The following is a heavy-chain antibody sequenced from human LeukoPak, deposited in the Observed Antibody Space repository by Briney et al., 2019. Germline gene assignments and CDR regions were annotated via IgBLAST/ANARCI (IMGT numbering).Heavy chain of an antibody. V-gene: IGHV3-9*01. CDR3: AKDIVYSYASGCDY. J-gene: IGHJ4*02. CDR1: GFTFDDYA. D-gene: IGHD5-18*01. CDR2: ISWNSGSI. Sequence: GGSLRLSCAASGFTFDDYAMHWVRQAPGKGLEWVSGISWNSGSIGYADSVKGRFTISRDNAKNSLYLQMNSLRAEDTALYYCAKDIVYSYASGCDYWGQGTQVTVCS.